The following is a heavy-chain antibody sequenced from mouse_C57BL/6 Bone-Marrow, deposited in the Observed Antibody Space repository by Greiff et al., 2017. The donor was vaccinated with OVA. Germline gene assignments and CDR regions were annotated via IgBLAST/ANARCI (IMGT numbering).Heavy chain of an antibody. D-gene: IGHD1-1*01. CDR2: INPNNGGT. J-gene: IGHJ2*01. V-gene: IGHV1-18*01. Sequence: EVKLMESGPELVKPGASVKIPCKASGYTFTDYNMDWVKQSHGKSLEWIGDINPNNGGTIYNQKFKGKATLTVDKSSSTAYMELRSLTSEDTAVYYCARRDYYYGSSFYFDYWGQGTTLTVSS. CDR3: ARRDYYYGSSFYFDY. CDR1: GYTFTDYN.